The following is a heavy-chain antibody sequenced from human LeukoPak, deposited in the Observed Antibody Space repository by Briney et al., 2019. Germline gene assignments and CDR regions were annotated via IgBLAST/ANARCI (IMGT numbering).Heavy chain of an antibody. CDR3: ATSGDYSNFDY. CDR2: ISYDGSNK. V-gene: IGHV3-30*03. Sequence: GGSLRLSCAASGFTFSSYGMHWVRQAPGKGLEWVAVISYDGSNKYYADSVKGRFTISRDNSKNTLYLQMNSLRAEDTAVYYCATSGDYSNFDYWGQGTLVTVSS. CDR1: GFTFSSYG. J-gene: IGHJ4*02. D-gene: IGHD4-11*01.